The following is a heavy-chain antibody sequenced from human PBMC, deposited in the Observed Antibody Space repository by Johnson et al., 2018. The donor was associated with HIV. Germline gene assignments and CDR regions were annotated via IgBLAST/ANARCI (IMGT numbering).Heavy chain of an antibody. Sequence: VQLVESGGGLVKPGGSLRLSCAASGFTFTDYQMSWIRQAPGKGLEWVSYISRSGTTIYYADSLQGRFTVSRDNAKNSLYLQMNSLRADDTAVYYCARVLRGYDAFDIWGQGTRVTVSS. V-gene: IGHV3-11*04. CDR1: GFTFTDYQ. D-gene: IGHD6-25*01. CDR3: ARVLRGYDAFDI. CDR2: ISRSGTTI. J-gene: IGHJ3*02.